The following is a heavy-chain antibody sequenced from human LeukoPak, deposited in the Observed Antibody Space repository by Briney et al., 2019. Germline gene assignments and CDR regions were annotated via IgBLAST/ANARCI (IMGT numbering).Heavy chain of an antibody. CDR3: ARDDGYNWGLIDY. V-gene: IGHV4-34*12. D-gene: IGHD5-24*01. CDR1: GGSFSGYY. Sequence: SETLSLTCAVYGGSFSGYYRSWIRQPPGKGLEWIGSIFHSGSTYYNPSLKSRITISVDTSKNQFSLRLSSVTAADTAVYYCARDDGYNWGLIDYWGQGTLVTVSS. J-gene: IGHJ4*02. CDR2: IFHSGST.